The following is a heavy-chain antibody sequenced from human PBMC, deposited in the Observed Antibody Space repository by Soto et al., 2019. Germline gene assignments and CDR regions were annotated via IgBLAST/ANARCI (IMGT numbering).Heavy chain of an antibody. CDR1: GFTLSAYS. CDR2: IHYNGNDM. CDR3: AGEKGEQLPLDY. V-gene: IGHV3-21*01. D-gene: IGHD6-13*01. J-gene: IGHJ4*01. Sequence: EVQLVESGGGLVKPGGSLRLSCAASGFTLSAYSMNWVRQAPGKGLEWVSSIHYNGNDMFYADSVKGRFTISRDSASNSLHPQMNGLRAEDTAVYYCAGEKGEQLPLDYWGHGTLVTVSS.